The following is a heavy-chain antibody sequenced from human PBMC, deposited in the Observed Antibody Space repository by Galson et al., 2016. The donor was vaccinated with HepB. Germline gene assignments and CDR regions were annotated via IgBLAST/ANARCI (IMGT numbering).Heavy chain of an antibody. Sequence: SLRLSCAVSGFMFTHYWMSWVRQAPGKGLEAVANINEHGTEVFYVDSVKGRLTISRDNAKNTLYLQMNSLRAEDTALYYCVQGSTAPAVWGKGTPVTVST. CDR3: VQGSTAPAV. J-gene: IGHJ6*04. CDR1: GFMFTHYW. V-gene: IGHV3-7*03. CDR2: INEHGTEV. D-gene: IGHD2-2*01.